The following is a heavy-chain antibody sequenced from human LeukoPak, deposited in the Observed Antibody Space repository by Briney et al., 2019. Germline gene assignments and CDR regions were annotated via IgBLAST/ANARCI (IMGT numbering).Heavy chain of an antibody. D-gene: IGHD1-26*01. V-gene: IGHV3-33*01. J-gene: IGHJ4*02. CDR1: GFTFSSYG. CDR3: ARDSAAYSGSSFDY. CDR2: TWYDGSNK. Sequence: PGGSLRLSCAASGFTFSSYGMHWVRQAPGKGLEWVAVTWYDGSNKYYADSVKGRFTISRDNAKNSLYLQMNSLRAEDTAVYYCARDSAAYSGSSFDYWGQGTLVTVSS.